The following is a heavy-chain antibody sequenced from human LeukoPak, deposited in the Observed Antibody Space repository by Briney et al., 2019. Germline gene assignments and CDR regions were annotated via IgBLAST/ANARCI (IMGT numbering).Heavy chain of an antibody. V-gene: IGHV5-51*01. CDR2: IYPGDSDT. Sequence: GESLRISCKGSGYSFPSHWIGWVRQMPAKGLEWMGIIYPGDSDTTYSPSFQGQVTISADKSISTAYLQWSSLKASDTAIYYCARQSISSSYAFDIWGQGTMVTVSS. CDR3: ARQSISSSYAFDI. J-gene: IGHJ3*02. D-gene: IGHD6-13*01. CDR1: GYSFPSHW.